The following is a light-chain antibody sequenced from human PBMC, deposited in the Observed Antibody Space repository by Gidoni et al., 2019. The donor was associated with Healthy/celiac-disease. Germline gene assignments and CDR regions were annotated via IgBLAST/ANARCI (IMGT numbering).Light chain of an antibody. CDR3: QQYNNWPPYT. J-gene: IGKJ2*01. V-gene: IGKV3-15*01. CDR1: QSVSSN. Sequence: EIVMTHSPATLSVSTGERATLSCRASQSVSSNLAWYQQKPGQAPRLLLYGASTRATCIPARFSGSGSGTEFTLTISSLQSEDFAVYYCQQYNNWPPYTFGQGTKLEIK. CDR2: GAS.